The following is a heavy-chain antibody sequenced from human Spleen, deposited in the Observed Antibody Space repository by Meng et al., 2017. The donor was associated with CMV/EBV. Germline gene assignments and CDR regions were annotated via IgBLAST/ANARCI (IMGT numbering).Heavy chain of an antibody. CDR3: AREWLNWSDLVDY. CDR1: GFPFSSYW. Sequence: GESLKISCVGSGFPFSSYWMTWVRQAPGKGLEWVANIKEDGTTKNYVDSVKGRFTISRDNAKNSVYLQMSSLRVEDTAMYYCAREWLNWSDLVDYWGQGTLVTVSS. J-gene: IGHJ4*02. V-gene: IGHV3-7*01. CDR2: IKEDGTTK. D-gene: IGHD1-1*01.